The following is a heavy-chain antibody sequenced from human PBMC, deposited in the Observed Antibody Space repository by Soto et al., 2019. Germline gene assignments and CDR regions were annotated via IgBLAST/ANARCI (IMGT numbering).Heavy chain of an antibody. CDR1: GGFISSGGLY. Sequence: QVQLQESGPGLVKPSQTLSLTCTVSGGFISSGGLYWSWIRQHPGKGLEWIGYIYYSGNTYYNPSLKSRVTISVDTSKNQFSLKLSSVTAADTAVYYCARVGGGSYYFDYWGQGTLVTVSS. CDR3: ARVGGGSYYFDY. J-gene: IGHJ4*02. CDR2: IYYSGNT. D-gene: IGHD3-16*01. V-gene: IGHV4-31*03.